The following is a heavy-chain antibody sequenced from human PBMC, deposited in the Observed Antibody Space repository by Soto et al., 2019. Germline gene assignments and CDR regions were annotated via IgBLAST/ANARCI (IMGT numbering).Heavy chain of an antibody. D-gene: IGHD3-22*01. Sequence: GGSLRLSCAASGFTFGSYGMHWVRQAPGKGLEWVAGISYDGSKKYYGESVKGRFTISSDNSKNTLYLQMNSLRVEDTAVYYCAKAIENYSTGYHKPFYYFGVDVWGQGTTVTVSS. CDR3: AKAIENYSTGYHKPFYYFGVDV. CDR2: ISYDGSKK. V-gene: IGHV3-30*18. J-gene: IGHJ6*02. CDR1: GFTFGSYG.